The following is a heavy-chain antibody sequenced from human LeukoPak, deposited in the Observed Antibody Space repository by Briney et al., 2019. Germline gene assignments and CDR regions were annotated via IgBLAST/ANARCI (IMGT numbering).Heavy chain of an antibody. V-gene: IGHV3-21*03. CDR1: GFTFSSYS. Sequence: GGSLRLSCAASGFTFSSYSMNWVRQAPGKGLEWVSSISSSSSYIYYADSVKGRFTISRDNAKNSLYLQMNSLKTEDTAVYYCTTPPYSSSFDPWGQGTLVTVSS. J-gene: IGHJ5*02. CDR2: ISSSSSYI. D-gene: IGHD6-6*01. CDR3: TTPPYSSSFDP.